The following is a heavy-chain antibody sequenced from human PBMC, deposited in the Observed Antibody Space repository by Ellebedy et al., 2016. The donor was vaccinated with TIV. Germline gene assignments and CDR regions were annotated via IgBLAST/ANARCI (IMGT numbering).Heavy chain of an antibody. CDR3: ARGQRYCSSTSCYTPDY. J-gene: IGHJ4*02. D-gene: IGHD2-2*02. V-gene: IGHV3-21*01. CDR1: GFTFSSYS. CDR2: ISSSSSYI. Sequence: GGSLRLXXAASGFTFSSYSMNWVRQAPGKGLEWVSSISSSSSYIYYADSVKGRFTISRDNAKNSLYLQMNSLRAEDTAVYYCARGQRYCSSTSCYTPDYWGQGTLVTVSS.